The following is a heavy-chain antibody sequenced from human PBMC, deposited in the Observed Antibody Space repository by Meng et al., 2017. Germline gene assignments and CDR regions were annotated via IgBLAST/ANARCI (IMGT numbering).Heavy chain of an antibody. CDR3: ARDLSTAATYYFDY. J-gene: IGHJ4*02. Sequence: ETLSLTCTVSGGSIRSSSYYWGWIRQPPGKGLEWIGSIYYSWSTYYNPYLKSRVTISVDTSKNQFSLKLSSVTAADTAVYYCARDLSTAATYYFDYWGQGTLVTVSS. CDR2: IYYSWST. CDR1: GGSIRSSSYY. V-gene: IGHV4-39*07. D-gene: IGHD2-15*01.